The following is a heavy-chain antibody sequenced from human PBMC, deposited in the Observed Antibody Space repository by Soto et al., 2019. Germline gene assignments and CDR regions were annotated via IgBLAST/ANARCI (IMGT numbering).Heavy chain of an antibody. D-gene: IGHD3-16*01. J-gene: IGHJ6*02. CDR1: GYTFANYA. CDR2: INAGNGNT. CDR3: AGDLSGWGLTNGHFCVDV. V-gene: IGHV1-3*01. Sequence: QVRLVQSGTEVKKPGASVMVSCKATGYTFANYAIHWVRQAPGQDFEWMGWINAGNGNTRNAQKLQGSVTFTRDTSATTAHMEVCSLKFEDTAVYYSAGDLSGWGLTNGHFCVDVWGHGTTVIVSS.